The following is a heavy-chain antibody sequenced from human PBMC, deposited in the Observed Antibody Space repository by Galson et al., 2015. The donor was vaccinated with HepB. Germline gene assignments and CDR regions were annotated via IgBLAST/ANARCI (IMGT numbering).Heavy chain of an antibody. Sequence: SLRLSCAASGFTFGSYWMHWVRQAPGKGLVWVSGINSVGSRTSYADSVKGRFTISRDNAKNTLYLQMNSLRAEDTAVYYCAREGDLPLDYCGQGTLVTVSS. CDR3: AREGDLPLDY. CDR1: GFTFGSYW. J-gene: IGHJ4*02. V-gene: IGHV3-74*01. CDR2: INSVGSRT. D-gene: IGHD2-21*02.